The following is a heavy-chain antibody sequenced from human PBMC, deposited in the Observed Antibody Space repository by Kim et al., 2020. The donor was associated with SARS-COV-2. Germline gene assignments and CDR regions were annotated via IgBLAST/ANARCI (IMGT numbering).Heavy chain of an antibody. Sequence: GGSLRLSCAASGFTFSSHWMLWVRQAPGKGLVWVSRINSDGTSTNYADSVKGRFTISRDNAKNTLYLQMNSLRAEDTAVYYCARGGEVSRPSGSYGDCWGQGTLVTVSS. CDR2: INSDGTST. D-gene: IGHD1-26*01. CDR1: GFTFSSHW. J-gene: IGHJ4*02. CDR3: ARGGEVSRPSGSYGDC. V-gene: IGHV3-74*01.